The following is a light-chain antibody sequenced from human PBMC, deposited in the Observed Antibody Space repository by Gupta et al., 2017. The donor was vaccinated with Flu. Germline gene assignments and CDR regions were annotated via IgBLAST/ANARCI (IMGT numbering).Light chain of an antibody. CDR2: AAS. V-gene: IGKV3-20*01. J-gene: IGKJ1*01. CDR1: QSVSRSY. Sequence: TLSLSPGERATLSCRASQSVSRSYLAWYQQKPGQAPRLLIYAASSRDTGIPDRFSGSGYGTDFTLTISRREPEDFAVYYCQQDGSSPAVTFGQGTKVEIK. CDR3: QQDGSSPAVT.